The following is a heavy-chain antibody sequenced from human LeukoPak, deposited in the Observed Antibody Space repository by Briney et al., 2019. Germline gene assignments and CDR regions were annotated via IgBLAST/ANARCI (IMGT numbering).Heavy chain of an antibody. V-gene: IGHV4-4*08. CDR1: GASTSSRY. J-gene: IGHJ4*02. D-gene: IGHD6-13*01. CDR2: IYNGRDT. Sequence: PSETLSLTCIVSGASTSSRYWSWIRQPPGRTLEWIGYIYNGRDTKYNPSLTSRVTTSVDTSKNQFSLKLTSLTAADTAMYYCAQTTSWPAFDFWGPGALVTVSS. CDR3: AQTTSWPAFDF.